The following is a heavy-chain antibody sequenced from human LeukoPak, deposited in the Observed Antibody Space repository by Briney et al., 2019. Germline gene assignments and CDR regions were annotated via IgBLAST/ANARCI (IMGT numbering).Heavy chain of an antibody. CDR1: NGSISSYY. Sequence: SETLSLTCTVSNGSISSYYWSWIRQPPGKGLEWIGFISDSGNTNYNPSLKSRVTISVDTSKNQFSLKLSSVTAADTAVYYCARERREFWSGYSGNAFDIWGQGTMVTVSS. D-gene: IGHD3-3*01. CDR3: ARERREFWSGYSGNAFDI. CDR2: ISDSGNT. V-gene: IGHV4-59*01. J-gene: IGHJ3*02.